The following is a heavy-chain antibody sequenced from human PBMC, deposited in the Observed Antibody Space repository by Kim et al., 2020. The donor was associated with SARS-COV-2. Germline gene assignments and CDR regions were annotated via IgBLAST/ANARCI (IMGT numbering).Heavy chain of an antibody. V-gene: IGHV3-23*01. D-gene: IGHD2-8*02. CDR1: GFTFSNYA. J-gene: IGHJ4*02. Sequence: GGSLRLSCAASGFTFSNYAMAWVRQAPGKGLEWVSDISGSGSTTYYADSVKGRFTISRDNSKNTLYLQMNSLRAEDTAVYYCASYTDIWYWSFYYWGQGTLVTVSS. CDR3: ASYTDIWYWSFYY. CDR2: ISGSGSTT.